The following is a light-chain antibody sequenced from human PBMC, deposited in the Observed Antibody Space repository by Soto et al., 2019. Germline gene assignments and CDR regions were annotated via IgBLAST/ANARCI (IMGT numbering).Light chain of an antibody. V-gene: IGKV3-11*01. J-gene: IGKJ1*01. Sequence: EIVLTQSPATLSLSPGERATLSCRASQSVSSYLAWYQQKPGQDPRLLIYDASNRATGIPARFSGSGSGTDFTLTISSLEREDFADYYCQQRSNWPPWTFGQGTKVEIK. CDR3: QQRSNWPPWT. CDR2: DAS. CDR1: QSVSSY.